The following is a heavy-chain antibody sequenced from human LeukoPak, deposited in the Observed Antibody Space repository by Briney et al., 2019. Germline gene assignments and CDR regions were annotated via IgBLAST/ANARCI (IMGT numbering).Heavy chain of an antibody. Sequence: SETLSLTCAVYGGSFSGYYWSWIRQPPGKGLEWIGEINHSGSTNYNPSLKSRVTISVDTSKNQFSLKLSSATAADTAVYYCASLGYDFWSGYVLDYWGQGTLVTVSS. V-gene: IGHV4-34*01. CDR3: ASLGYDFWSGYVLDY. J-gene: IGHJ4*02. CDR1: GGSFSGYY. CDR2: INHSGST. D-gene: IGHD3-3*01.